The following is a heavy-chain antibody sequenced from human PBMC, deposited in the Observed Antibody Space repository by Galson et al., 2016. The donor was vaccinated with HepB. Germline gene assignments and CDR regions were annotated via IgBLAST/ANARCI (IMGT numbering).Heavy chain of an antibody. D-gene: IGHD6-19*01. V-gene: IGHV3-30*03. Sequence: SLRLSCAASGVTFSSYGMHWVRQAPGKGLDWVAVISSHGSVNYYADSVKGRFTISRDNSKNTLYLQMNSLRAEDTAVYYYAREGGIPVSRYAFDIWGQGTMVTVAS. CDR1: GVTFSSYG. J-gene: IGHJ3*02. CDR3: AREGGIPVSRYAFDI. CDR2: ISSHGSVN.